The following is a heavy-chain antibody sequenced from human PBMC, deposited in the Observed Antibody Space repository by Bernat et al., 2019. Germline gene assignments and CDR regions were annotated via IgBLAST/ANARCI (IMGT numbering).Heavy chain of an antibody. CDR3: ARHGVVGVDATSWFDP. Sequence: QLQLQESGPGLVKPSETLSLTCTVSGCSISSSSYYWGWIRQPPGKGLEWIGSIYYSGSTYYNPSLKSRVNISVDTSKNQFYLKLSSVTAADTAVYYCARHGVVGVDATSWFDPWGQGTLVTVSS. V-gene: IGHV4-39*01. CDR1: GCSISSSSYY. CDR2: IYYSGST. J-gene: IGHJ5*02. D-gene: IGHD2-15*01.